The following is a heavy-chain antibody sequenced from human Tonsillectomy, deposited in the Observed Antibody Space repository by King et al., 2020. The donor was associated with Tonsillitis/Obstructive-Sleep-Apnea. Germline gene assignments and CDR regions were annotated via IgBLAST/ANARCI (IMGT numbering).Heavy chain of an antibody. CDR1: GGTFSSYA. CDR3: ARRGYYYDSSGYSEGPYYFDY. CDR2: IIPILGIA. Sequence: QLVQSGAEVKKPGSSVKVSCKASGGTFSSYAISWVRQAPGQGLEWMGGIIPILGIANYAQKFQGRVTITADKSTSTAYMELRSLRSEDTAVYYCARRGYYYDSSGYSEGPYYFDYWGQGTLVTVSS. V-gene: IGHV1-69*10. J-gene: IGHJ4*02. D-gene: IGHD3-22*01.